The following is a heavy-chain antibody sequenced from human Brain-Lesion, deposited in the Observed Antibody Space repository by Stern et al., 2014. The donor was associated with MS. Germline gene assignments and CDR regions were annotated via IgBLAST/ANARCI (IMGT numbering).Heavy chain of an antibody. J-gene: IGHJ6*02. CDR3: ARGRVVPGFQYYATDV. Sequence: QLQLQESGPGLVKPSQTLSLSCTVSGGSISSGGYYWSWIRQPAGKGLEWIGRIFNSGSTSYTPPLKGRVTISIDTSKTQFSLRLNSMTAADTAVYYCARGRVVPGFQYYATDVWGQGTTVIVSS. D-gene: IGHD2-2*01. CDR1: GGSISSGGYY. V-gene: IGHV4-61*02. CDR2: IFNSGST.